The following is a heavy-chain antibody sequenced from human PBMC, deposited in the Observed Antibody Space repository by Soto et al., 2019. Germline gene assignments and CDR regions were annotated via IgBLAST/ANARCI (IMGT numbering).Heavy chain of an antibody. CDR3: AKGGRPPREPFMDV. J-gene: IGHJ6*02. CDR2: ISGTGVST. Sequence: EVQLVESGGGLVQPGGSLKLSCAASGFTFGGSAMHWVRQASGKGLEWVSTISGTGVSTYYADSVKGRFTISRDNSKNTLYLRMNSLRAEDTAVYYCAKGGRPPREPFMDVWGQGTTFTVSS. CDR1: GFTFGGSA. V-gene: IGHV3-23*04. D-gene: IGHD1-1*01.